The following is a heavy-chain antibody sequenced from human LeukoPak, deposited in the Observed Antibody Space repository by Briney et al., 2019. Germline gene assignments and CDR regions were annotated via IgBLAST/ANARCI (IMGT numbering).Heavy chain of an antibody. CDR2: IFHTGTT. V-gene: IGHV4-59*01. CDR1: GGSIRDYY. D-gene: IGHD3-10*01. Sequence: SETLSLTCIVSGGSIRDYYWSWIRQPPGKAPEWLGYIFHTGTTNYNPSLEGRVTISVDTSTNQFSLNLHSVTAADTAVYYCAASVRGVIFDAFDIWGQGTMVTVSS. CDR3: AASVRGVIFDAFDI. J-gene: IGHJ3*02.